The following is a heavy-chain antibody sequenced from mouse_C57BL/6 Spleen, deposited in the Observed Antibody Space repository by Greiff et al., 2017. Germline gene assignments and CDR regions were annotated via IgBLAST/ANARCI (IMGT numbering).Heavy chain of an antibody. CDR2: IYPGDGDT. Sequence: LEESGPELVKPGASVKISCKASGYAFSSSWMNWVKQRPGKGLEWIGRIYPGDGDTNYNGKFKGKATLTADKSSSTAYMQLSSLTSEDSAVSFCASTGTPYYFDYWGQGTTLTVSS. V-gene: IGHV1-82*01. J-gene: IGHJ2*01. D-gene: IGHD4-1*02. CDR1: GYAFSSSW. CDR3: ASTGTPYYFDY.